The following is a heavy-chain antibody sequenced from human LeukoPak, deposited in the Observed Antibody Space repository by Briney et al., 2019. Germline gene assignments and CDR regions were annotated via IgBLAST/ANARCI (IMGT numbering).Heavy chain of an antibody. D-gene: IGHD5-12*01. CDR2: IYHSGST. J-gene: IGHJ5*02. Sequence: PSETLSLTCAVSGGSTSSGGYSWSWIRQPPGKGLEWIGYIYHSGSTYYNPSLKSRVTISVDRSKNQFSLKLSSVTAADTAVYYCARGRSGYSSLNWFDPWGQGTLVTVSS. CDR1: GGSTSSGGYS. V-gene: IGHV4-30-2*01. CDR3: ARGRSGYSSLNWFDP.